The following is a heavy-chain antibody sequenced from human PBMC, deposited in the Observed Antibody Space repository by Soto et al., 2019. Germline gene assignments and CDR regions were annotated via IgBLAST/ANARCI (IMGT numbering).Heavy chain of an antibody. CDR1: AFRVSSNY. J-gene: IGHJ6*03. Sequence: EVQLVESGGGLVQPGGSLRLSCAASAFRVSSNYMSGVRQAPGKGLEWVSVIYGGGSTYYAEFVKDRFTISRDKSKNPLYLQMNNRSDEDTAVYYCARYNKAYYYMDVWGKGTTVTVSS. CDR2: IYGGGST. D-gene: IGHD1-1*01. CDR3: ARYNKAYYYMDV. V-gene: IGHV3-66*01.